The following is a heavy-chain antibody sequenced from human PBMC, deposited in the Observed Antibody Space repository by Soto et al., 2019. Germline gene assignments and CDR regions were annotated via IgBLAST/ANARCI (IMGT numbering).Heavy chain of an antibody. J-gene: IGHJ3*02. D-gene: IGHD3-3*01. CDR2: IGWNSGTI. Sequence: EVQLVESGGGLVQPGRSLRLSCAASGVTFDDYAMHWVRQVPGKGLEWVSGIGWNSGTIGYADSVKGRFTISRDNANNSVYLQMTSLRVEDTAFYYCAKDPRGVFGMHTIAFDIWGQGAMFTVSS. CDR1: GVTFDDYA. V-gene: IGHV3-9*01. CDR3: AKDPRGVFGMHTIAFDI.